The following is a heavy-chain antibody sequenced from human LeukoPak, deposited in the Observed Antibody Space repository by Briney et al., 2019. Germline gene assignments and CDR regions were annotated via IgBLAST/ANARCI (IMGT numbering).Heavy chain of an antibody. D-gene: IGHD4-11*01. CDR2: INHSGGT. Sequence: SETLSLTCTVSGGSISSYYWSWIRQPPGKGLEWIGEINHSGGTNYNPSLKSRVTISIDTSKNQFSLKLSSVTAADTAVYYCARGTRPFVYFQYWGQGTLVTVSS. V-gene: IGHV4-34*01. CDR3: ARGTRPFVYFQY. CDR1: GGSISSYY. J-gene: IGHJ1*01.